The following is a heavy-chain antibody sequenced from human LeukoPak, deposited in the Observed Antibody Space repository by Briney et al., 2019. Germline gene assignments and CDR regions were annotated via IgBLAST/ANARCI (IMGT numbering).Heavy chain of an antibody. CDR3: AKDHTYYYDIYYFDY. D-gene: IGHD3-22*01. Sequence: PGGSLRLSCAASGFTFRSYGMHWVRQAPGKGLEWVAFIRYDGSNKYYADSVKGRFTISRDNSKNMLYLQMNSLRAEDTAVHYCAKDHTYYYDIYYFDYWGQGTLVTVSS. CDR1: GFTFRSYG. V-gene: IGHV3-30*02. J-gene: IGHJ4*02. CDR2: IRYDGSNK.